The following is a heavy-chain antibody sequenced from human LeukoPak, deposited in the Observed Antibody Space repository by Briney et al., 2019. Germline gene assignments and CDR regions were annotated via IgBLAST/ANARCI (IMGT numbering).Heavy chain of an antibody. CDR3: AKEWPWENYYYGMNV. D-gene: IGHD1-26*01. CDR1: GFSFRNYG. Sequence: PGGSLRLSCAASGFSFRNYGMHWVRQAPGKGLEWVAVISYAGSNIAYADSVKGRFTISRDNSKNTLYLQINSLRPEDTAVYHCAKEWPWENYYYGMNVWGQGTTVTVSS. V-gene: IGHV3-30*18. CDR2: ISYAGSNI. J-gene: IGHJ6*02.